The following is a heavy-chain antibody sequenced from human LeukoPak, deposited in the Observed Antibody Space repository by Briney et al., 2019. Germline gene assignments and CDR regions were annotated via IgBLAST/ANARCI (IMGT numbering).Heavy chain of an antibody. Sequence: PSETLSLTCAVYGGSFSGCYWSWIRQPPGKGLEWIGEINHSGSTNYNPSLKSRVTISVDTSKNQFSLKLSSVTAADTAVYYCAREGDWYSSTAAFDYWGQGTLVTVSS. V-gene: IGHV4-34*01. CDR2: INHSGST. J-gene: IGHJ4*02. D-gene: IGHD6-13*01. CDR3: AREGDWYSSTAAFDY. CDR1: GGSFSGCY.